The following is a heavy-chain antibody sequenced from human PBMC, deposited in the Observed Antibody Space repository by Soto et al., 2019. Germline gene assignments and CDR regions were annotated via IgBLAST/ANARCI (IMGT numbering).Heavy chain of an antibody. CDR3: VGMGTYFDY. CDR1: GGCSSRYY. J-gene: IGHJ4*02. CDR2: IYYSGST. Sequence: SEPRSLACTVAGGCSSRYYWSWIRQPPGKGLEWIGYIYYSGSTNYNPSLKSRVTISVDTSKNQFSLKLSSVTAADTAVYYCVGMGTYFDYWGQGTLVTVSS. V-gene: IGHV4-59*08. D-gene: IGHD1-7*01.